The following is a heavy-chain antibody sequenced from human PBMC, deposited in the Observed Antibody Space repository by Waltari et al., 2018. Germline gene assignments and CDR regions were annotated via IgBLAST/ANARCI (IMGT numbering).Heavy chain of an antibody. CDR1: GGSISSSNW. J-gene: IGHJ5*02. CDR2: IYHSGST. D-gene: IGHD2-15*01. CDR3: ARAFGSYCSGGSCYSVINWFDP. Sequence: QVQLQESGPGLVKPSGTLSLTCAVSGGSISSSNWWSWVRQPPGKGLEWIGEIYHSGSTNSNPSLQSRVTISVDTSKNQFSLKLSSVTAADTAVYYCARAFGSYCSGGSCYSVINWFDPWGQGTLVTVSS. V-gene: IGHV4-4*02.